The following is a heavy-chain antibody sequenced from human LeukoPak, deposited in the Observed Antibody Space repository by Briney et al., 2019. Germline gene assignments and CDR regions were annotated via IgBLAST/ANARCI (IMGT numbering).Heavy chain of an antibody. V-gene: IGHV3-30*10. CDR1: GFTFSSYA. D-gene: IGHD1-26*01. CDR3: ARDGSGTNLFDVGWFDS. J-gene: IGHJ5*01. Sequence: GRSLGLSCAASGFTFSSYAMHWVRQAPGKGLEWVAFISNDGSYNYCTDSVKGRFNISRDNSENTLYLQMNSLRPDDTAVYYCARDGSGTNLFDVGWFDSWGQGTLVTVSS. CDR2: ISNDGSYN.